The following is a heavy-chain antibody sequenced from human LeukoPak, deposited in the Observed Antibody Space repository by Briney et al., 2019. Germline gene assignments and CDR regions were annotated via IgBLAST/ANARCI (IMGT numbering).Heavy chain of an antibody. CDR2: ISSSGSTI. V-gene: IGHV3-48*03. J-gene: IGHJ6*03. CDR1: GFTFSSYE. Sequence: GGSLRLSCAASGFTFSSYEMNWVRQAPGKGLEWVSYISSSGSTIYYADPVKGRFTISRDNAKNSLYLQMNSLRAEDTAVYYCARSPRYGSGSYYDYYYYYMDVWGKGTTVTISS. D-gene: IGHD3-10*01. CDR3: ARSPRYGSGSYYDYYYYYMDV.